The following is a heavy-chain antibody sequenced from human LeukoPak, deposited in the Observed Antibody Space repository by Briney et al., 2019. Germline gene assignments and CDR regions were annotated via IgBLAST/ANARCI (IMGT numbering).Heavy chain of an antibody. CDR3: ARVGDIAAAGSYFDY. J-gene: IGHJ4*02. D-gene: IGHD6-13*01. Sequence: QSGGSLRLSCAASGFTFSSYWMSWVRQAPGKGLEWVANIKQDGSEKYYVDSVKGRFTISRDNAKNSLYLQMNSLRAEDTAVYYCARVGDIAAAGSYFDYWGQGTLVTVSS. CDR2: IKQDGSEK. V-gene: IGHV3-7*01. CDR1: GFTFSSYW.